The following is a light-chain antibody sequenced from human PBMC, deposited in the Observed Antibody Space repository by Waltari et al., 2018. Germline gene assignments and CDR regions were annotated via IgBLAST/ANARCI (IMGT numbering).Light chain of an antibody. Sequence: EIVMTHSPATLSVSPGERATLSCRSSQSVRSNLAWYQQKPGQAPRLLIYGASTRATGIPARFSGSGSGTEFTLTISSLQSEDFAVYYCQQYNNCPWTFGQGTKVEIK. CDR3: QQYNNCPWT. CDR2: GAS. V-gene: IGKV3-15*01. J-gene: IGKJ1*01. CDR1: QSVRSN.